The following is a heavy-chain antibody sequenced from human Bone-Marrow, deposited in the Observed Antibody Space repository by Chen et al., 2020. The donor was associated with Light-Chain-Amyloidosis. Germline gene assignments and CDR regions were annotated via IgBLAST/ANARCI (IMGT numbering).Heavy chain of an antibody. D-gene: IGHD5-12*01. CDR2: LNPAGTRV. CDR1: GFTFRTSW. V-gene: IGHV3-74*01. J-gene: IGHJ4*02. CDR3: SREFTGYDDY. Sequence: DVQLLESGGGLVQPGGSLRLSCAASGFTFRTSWMHWVRHAPGKGLVWVSRLNPAGTRVDYADSVRGRFTFSRDDAKSTVYLQMISLRVEDTAVYYCSREFTGYDDYWGQGTLVTVSS.